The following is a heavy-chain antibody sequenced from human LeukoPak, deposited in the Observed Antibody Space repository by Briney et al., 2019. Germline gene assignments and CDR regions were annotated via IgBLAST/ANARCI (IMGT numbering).Heavy chain of an antibody. CDR3: ARSRYNLDY. D-gene: IGHD5-24*01. Sequence: GGSLRLSCAGSGFTVSSNFMSWVRQAPGKGPEWVAIIRYDGSNENYADSVKGRFTISRDNSKKTLYLQMNSLRAEDTAVYYCARSRYNLDYWGQGTLVTVSS. CDR2: IRYDGSNE. J-gene: IGHJ4*02. CDR1: GFTVSSNF. V-gene: IGHV3-33*08.